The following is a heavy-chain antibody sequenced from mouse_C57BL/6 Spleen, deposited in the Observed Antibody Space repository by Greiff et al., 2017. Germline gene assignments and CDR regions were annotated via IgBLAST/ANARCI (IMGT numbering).Heavy chain of an antibody. CDR2: IDPSDSYT. J-gene: IGHJ2*01. Sequence: QLQQPGAELVMPGASVKLSCKASGYTFTSYWMHWVKQRPGQGLEWIGEIDPSDSYTNYNQKFKGKSTLTVDKSSSTAYMQLSSLTSEDSAVYYCALLRRNYFDYWGQGTTLTVSS. D-gene: IGHD2-10*01. V-gene: IGHV1-69*01. CDR3: ALLRRNYFDY. CDR1: GYTFTSYW.